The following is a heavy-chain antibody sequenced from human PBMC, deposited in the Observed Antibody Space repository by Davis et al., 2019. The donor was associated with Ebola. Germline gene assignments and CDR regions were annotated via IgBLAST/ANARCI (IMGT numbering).Heavy chain of an antibody. J-gene: IGHJ4*02. Sequence: GGSLRLSCAASGFTFSSYSMNWVRQAPGKGLEWVSSISSSSSYIYYADSVKGQFTISRDNAKNSLYLQMNSLRAEDTAVYYCARELAVAYFDYWGQGTLVTVSS. V-gene: IGHV3-21*01. CDR3: ARELAVAYFDY. CDR2: ISSSSSYI. D-gene: IGHD6-19*01. CDR1: GFTFSSYS.